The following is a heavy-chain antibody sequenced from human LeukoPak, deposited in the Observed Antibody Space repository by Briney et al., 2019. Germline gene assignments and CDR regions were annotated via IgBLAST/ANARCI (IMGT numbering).Heavy chain of an antibody. V-gene: IGHV4-34*01. Sequence: SETLSLTCAVYGGSFSDYYWSWIRQPPGKGLEWIGEINHRRSTNCNPSLKSRVTISVDTSKNQFSLRLSSVTAADTAVYYRARSAIDVYYYDSRADKDAFDMWGQGTMVTVSS. J-gene: IGHJ3*02. D-gene: IGHD3-22*01. CDR1: GGSFSDYY. CDR3: ARSAIDVYYYDSRADKDAFDM. CDR2: INHRRST.